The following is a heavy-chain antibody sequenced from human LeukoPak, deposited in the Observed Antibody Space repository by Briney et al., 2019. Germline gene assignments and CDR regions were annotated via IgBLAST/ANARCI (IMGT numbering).Heavy chain of an antibody. J-gene: IGHJ4*02. V-gene: IGHV4-61*01. CDR3: ARVPEFRENYYYPSLGPFDY. CDR1: GGSVSSGSYH. D-gene: IGHD1-26*01. Sequence: SETLSLTCTVSGGSVSSGSYHWSWIRQPPGKQLEWIGYVYYTGYTEYNPSLKSRVTISVDTSKNQFSLKLRSVTAADTAVYYCARVPEFRENYYYPSLGPFDYWGQGTLVTVSS. CDR2: VYYTGYT.